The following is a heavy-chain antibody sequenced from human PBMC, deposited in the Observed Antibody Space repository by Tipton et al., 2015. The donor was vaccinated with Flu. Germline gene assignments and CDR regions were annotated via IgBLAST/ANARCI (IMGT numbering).Heavy chain of an antibody. CDR2: IYTSGST. V-gene: IGHV4-61*02. CDR3: ARGVIYYDSSGPITDAFDI. Sequence: TLSLTCTASGGSISSGSYYWSWIRQPAGKGLEWIGRIYTSGSTNYNPSLKSRVTISVDTSKNQFSLKLSSVTAADTAVYYCARGVIYYDSSGPITDAFDIWGQGTMVTVSS. D-gene: IGHD3-22*01. J-gene: IGHJ3*02. CDR1: GGSISSGSYY.